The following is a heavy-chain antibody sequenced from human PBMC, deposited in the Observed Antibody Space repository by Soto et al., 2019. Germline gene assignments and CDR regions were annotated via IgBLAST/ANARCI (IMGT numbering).Heavy chain of an antibody. Sequence: EVQLVESGGGLVQPGGSLRLSCAASGFTFSSYSMNWVRQAPGKGLEWVSYISSSSSTLYYADSVKGRFTISRDNAKNSLYLQTNSLRAEDTAVYYCARVGRPLNWFDPWGQGTLVTVSS. CDR2: ISSSSSTL. V-gene: IGHV3-48*01. CDR3: ARVGRPLNWFDP. CDR1: GFTFSSYS. J-gene: IGHJ5*02.